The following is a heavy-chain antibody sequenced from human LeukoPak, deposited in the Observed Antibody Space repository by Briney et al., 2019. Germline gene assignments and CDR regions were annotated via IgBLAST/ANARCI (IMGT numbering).Heavy chain of an antibody. CDR2: IYWNDDK. Sequence: SGPTLVKPTQTLTLTCTFSGFSLSTSGVGVGWIRQPPGKALEWLALIYWNDDKRYSPSLKSRLTTTKDTSKNQVVLTMTNMDPVDTATYYCARTYCSTLEATSLDYWGQGTLITVSS. V-gene: IGHV2-5*01. J-gene: IGHJ4*02. CDR1: GFSLSTSGVG. D-gene: IGHD2-2*01. CDR3: ARTYCSTLEATSLDY.